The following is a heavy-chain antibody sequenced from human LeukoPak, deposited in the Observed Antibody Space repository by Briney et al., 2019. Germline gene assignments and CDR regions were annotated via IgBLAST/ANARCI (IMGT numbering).Heavy chain of an antibody. V-gene: IGHV3-23*01. CDR1: GFTFSSSA. CDR3: AKAPTSGWWGH. Sequence: GGSLRLSCAASGFTFSSSAMSWVRQVPGKGLEWVSGISGSGGSTYYADSVKGRFTISRDNSKNTLYLQMNSLRAEDTAVYYCAKAPTSGWWGHWGQGTLVTVSS. J-gene: IGHJ4*02. D-gene: IGHD6-19*01. CDR2: ISGSGGST.